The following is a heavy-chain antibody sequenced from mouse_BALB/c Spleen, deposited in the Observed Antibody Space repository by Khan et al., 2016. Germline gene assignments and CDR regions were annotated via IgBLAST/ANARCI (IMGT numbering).Heavy chain of an antibody. CDR2: ISYDGSN. CDR3: ARGERLRQAFAY. D-gene: IGHD2-4*01. CDR1: GYSITSGYS. V-gene: IGHV3-6*02. Sequence: EVQLQESGPGLVKPSQSLSLTCSVTGYSITSGYSWNWIRQFPGNKLEWMGYISYDGSNNYNPSLKNRISITRDTSKNQFFLKLNSVTTEDTATYYCARGERLRQAFAYWGQGTLVTVSA. J-gene: IGHJ3*01.